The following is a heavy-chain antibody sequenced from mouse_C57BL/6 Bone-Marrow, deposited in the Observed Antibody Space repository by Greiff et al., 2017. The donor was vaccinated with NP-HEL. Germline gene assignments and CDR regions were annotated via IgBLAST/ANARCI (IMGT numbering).Heavy chain of an antibody. V-gene: IGHV5-6*01. D-gene: IGHD1-1*01. CDR2: ISSGGSYT. Sequence: EVQVVESGGDLVKPGGSLKLSCAASGFTFSSSGMSWVRQTPDKRLEWVATISSGGSYTYYPDSVKGRFTISRDNAKNTLYLQMSSLESEDTAMYYCARRGSSYDYWGQGTTLTVSS. CDR1: GFTFSSSG. J-gene: IGHJ2*01. CDR3: ARRGSSYDY.